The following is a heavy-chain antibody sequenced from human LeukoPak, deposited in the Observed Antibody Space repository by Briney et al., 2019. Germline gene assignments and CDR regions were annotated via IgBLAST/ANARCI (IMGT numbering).Heavy chain of an antibody. CDR2: IRYDGSNK. Sequence: GGSLRLSCAASGFTFSSYGMHWVRRAPGKGLEWVAFIRYDGSNKYYADSVKGRFTISRDNSKNTLYLQMISLRAEDTAVYYCAKASGDTAMDPFDYWGQGTLVTVSS. D-gene: IGHD5-18*01. CDR3: AKASGDTAMDPFDY. V-gene: IGHV3-30*02. CDR1: GFTFSSYG. J-gene: IGHJ4*02.